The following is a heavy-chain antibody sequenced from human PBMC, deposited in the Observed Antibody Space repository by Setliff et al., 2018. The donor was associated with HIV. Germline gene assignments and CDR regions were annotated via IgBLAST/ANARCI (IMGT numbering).Heavy chain of an antibody. CDR1: GGSISSYY. Sequence: SETLSLTCTVSGGSISSYYWSWIRQPPGKGLEWIGYIYYRGSTDYNPSLKSRFTISVDTSRNQFSLKLTSVTAADTAIYYCARGVNFDYWGQGTQVTVSS. V-gene: IGHV4-59*01. J-gene: IGHJ4*02. D-gene: IGHD3-3*01. CDR2: IYYRGST. CDR3: ARGVNFDY.